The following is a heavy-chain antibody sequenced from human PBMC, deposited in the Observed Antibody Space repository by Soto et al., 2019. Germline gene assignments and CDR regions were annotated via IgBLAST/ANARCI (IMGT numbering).Heavy chain of an antibody. CDR2: IYWDDDK. D-gene: IGHD5-18*01. J-gene: IGHJ4*02. Sequence: QITLKESGPTLVKPTQTLTLTCTFSGFSLSTSGVGVGWIRQPPGKALEWLALIYWDDDKRYSPSLKSRLTITKETSKNQVVLTMTNMDPVDTATYYCAPIPPDSYGYYFDYWGQGTLVTVSS. CDR1: GFSLSTSGVG. CDR3: APIPPDSYGYYFDY. V-gene: IGHV2-5*02.